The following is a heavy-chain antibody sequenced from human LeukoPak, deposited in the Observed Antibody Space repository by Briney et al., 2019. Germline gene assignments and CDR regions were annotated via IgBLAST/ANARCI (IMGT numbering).Heavy chain of an antibody. CDR2: INPNRGDT. CDR3: ARFRGN. Sequence: GASVTVSFMASGYTFTGYYMHWVRQAPGKGREWMGWINPNRGDTNYAQKFQGRVSMTRDTSISTAYMELSRLRSDDTAVYYCARFRGNWGQGTLVTVSS. V-gene: IGHV1-2*02. D-gene: IGHD2-15*01. J-gene: IGHJ4*02. CDR1: GYTFTGYY.